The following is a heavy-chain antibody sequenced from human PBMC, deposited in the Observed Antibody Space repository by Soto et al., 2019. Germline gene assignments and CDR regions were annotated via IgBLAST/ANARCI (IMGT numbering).Heavy chain of an antibody. CDR3: LRDQRHWNEFADQ. D-gene: IGHD1-1*01. CDR2: ISQDGAIA. CDR1: GFAFGSYW. J-gene: IGHJ4*02. Sequence: VQLVESGGGLVQPGGSLSLSCAASGFAFGSYWMHWVRQAPGKGLVWVSRISQDGAIATQADSVKGRFTISRDNAKNTLFLQMTSLRADDTAVYYCLRDQRHWNEFADQWGQGTLVTVPS. V-gene: IGHV3-74*01.